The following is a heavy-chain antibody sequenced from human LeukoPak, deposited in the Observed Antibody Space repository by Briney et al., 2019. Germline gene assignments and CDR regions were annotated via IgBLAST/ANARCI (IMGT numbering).Heavy chain of an antibody. Sequence: PGGSLRLSCVTSGFTFGDYTMQWVRQVPGKGLEWLSGITWDGGNIAYADSVKGRFTISRDNAKNTLYLQMNSLRAEDTAVYYCARVAYYYDSSGYYFDYWGQGTLVTVSS. CDR3: ARVAYYYDSSGYYFDY. J-gene: IGHJ4*02. V-gene: IGHV3-9*01. CDR1: GFTFGDYT. D-gene: IGHD3-22*01. CDR2: ITWDGGNI.